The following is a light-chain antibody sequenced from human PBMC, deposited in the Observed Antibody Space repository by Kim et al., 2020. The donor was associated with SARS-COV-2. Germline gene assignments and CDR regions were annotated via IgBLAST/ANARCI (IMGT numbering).Light chain of an antibody. Sequence: LGQTVRITCQGDSRRTYYASWYQLKPGQAPLLLIYDKNSRTSGIPDRFSGSSSGNTASLTITAAQAEDEADYYCNSRRGSSDDHVLFGGGTQLTVL. J-gene: IGLJ2*01. CDR3: NSRRGSSDDHVL. CDR1: SRRTYY. V-gene: IGLV3-19*01. CDR2: DKN.